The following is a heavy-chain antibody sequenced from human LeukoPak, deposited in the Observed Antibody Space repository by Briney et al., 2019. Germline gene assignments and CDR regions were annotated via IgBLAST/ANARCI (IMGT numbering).Heavy chain of an antibody. J-gene: IGHJ4*02. CDR2: ISGSGGTI. D-gene: IGHD1-1*01. Sequence: QPGGSLRLSCAASGFTFSSYEMNWVRQAPGKGLEWVSYISGSGGTIRYADSVKGRFTISRDNTKNSLYLQMKSLRAEDTAVYYCANRVPFGYWGQGTLVTVSS. V-gene: IGHV3-48*03. CDR3: ANRVPFGY. CDR1: GFTFSSYE.